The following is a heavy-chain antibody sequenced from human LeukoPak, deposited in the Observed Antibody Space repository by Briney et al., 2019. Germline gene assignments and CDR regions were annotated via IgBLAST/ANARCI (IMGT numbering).Heavy chain of an antibody. D-gene: IGHD3-22*01. CDR3: ARGRTLYYYDSSGYIFDY. J-gene: IGHJ4*02. CDR2: IYTSGST. V-gene: IGHV4-4*07. Sequence: PSETLSLTCTVSGGSISSYYWSWIRQPAGKGLEWIGRIYTSGSTNYNPSLKSRVTMSVDTSTNQFSLQLSSVTAADTAVYYCARGRTLYYYDSSGYIFDYWGQGTLVTVSS. CDR1: GGSISSYY.